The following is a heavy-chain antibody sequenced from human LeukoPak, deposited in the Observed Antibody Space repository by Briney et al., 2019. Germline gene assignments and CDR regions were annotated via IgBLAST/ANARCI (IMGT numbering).Heavy chain of an antibody. CDR3: ARGGSTRDFDY. CDR2: SRNKVNSYTT. Sequence: GGSLRLSCAASGFTFSSHGMNWVRQAPGKGLEWVGRSRNKVNSYTTEYAASVEGRFTISRDDSKNSMYLQMNSLKTEDTAVYYCARGGSTRDFDYWGQGTLVTVSS. CDR1: GFTFSSHG. D-gene: IGHD3-10*01. V-gene: IGHV3-72*01. J-gene: IGHJ4*02.